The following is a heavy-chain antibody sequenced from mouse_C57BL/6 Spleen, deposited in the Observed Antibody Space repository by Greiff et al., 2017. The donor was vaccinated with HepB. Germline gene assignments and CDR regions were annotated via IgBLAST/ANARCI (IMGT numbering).Heavy chain of an antibody. V-gene: IGHV1-53*01. CDR1: GYTFTSYW. D-gene: IGHD2-1*01. CDR2: INPSNGGT. J-gene: IGHJ4*01. CDR3: ARTEVYYGNYYAMDY. Sequence: VQLQQPGTELVKPGASVKLSCKASGYTFTSYWMHWVKQRPGQGLEWIGNINPSNGGTNYNEKFKSKATLTVDKSSSTAYMQLSSLTSEDSAVYYCARTEVYYGNYYAMDYWGQGTSVTVSS.